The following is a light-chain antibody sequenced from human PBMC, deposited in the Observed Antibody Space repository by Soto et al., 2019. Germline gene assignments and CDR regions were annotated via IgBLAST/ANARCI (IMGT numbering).Light chain of an antibody. J-gene: IGLJ1*01. CDR3: SSYTSSSTYV. V-gene: IGLV2-14*01. CDR1: SSDVGRFNY. CDR2: EVS. Sequence: QSVLTQPASVSGSPGQSITISCTGTSSDVGRFNYVSWFQQHPGKVPKLIIYEVSIRPSGVSNRFSGSKSGNTASLTISGLQADDEADYYCSSYTSSSTYVFGTGTKGTVL.